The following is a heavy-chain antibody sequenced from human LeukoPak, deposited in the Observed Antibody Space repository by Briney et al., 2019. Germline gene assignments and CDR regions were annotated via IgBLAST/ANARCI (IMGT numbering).Heavy chain of an antibody. CDR1: GFTFSSYA. V-gene: IGHV3-23*01. CDR3: VKGGGNVRRYFEY. CDR2: ISVNGGTT. Sequence: GGSLRPSCAASGFTFSSYAMTWVRQAPGKGLEWVSSISVNGGTTYYADSVKGRFTISRDSSKNALYLQMNSLRAEDTAVYYCVKGGGNVRRYFEYWGQGTLVTVSS. J-gene: IGHJ4*02. D-gene: IGHD4-23*01.